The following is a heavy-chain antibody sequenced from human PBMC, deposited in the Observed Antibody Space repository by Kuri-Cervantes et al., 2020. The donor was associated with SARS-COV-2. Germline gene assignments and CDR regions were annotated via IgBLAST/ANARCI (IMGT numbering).Heavy chain of an antibody. J-gene: IGHJ3*02. CDR2: INPSGGST. CDR1: GYTFTGYY. CDR3: ARGAPIVVVPAAKGDDAFDI. V-gene: IGHV1-46*01. Sequence: ASVKVSCKASGYTFTGYYMHWVRQAPGQGLEWMGIINPSGGSTSYAQKFQGRVTMTRDTSTSTVYMEPSSLRSEDTAVYYCARGAPIVVVPAAKGDDAFDIWGQGTMVTVSS. D-gene: IGHD2-2*01.